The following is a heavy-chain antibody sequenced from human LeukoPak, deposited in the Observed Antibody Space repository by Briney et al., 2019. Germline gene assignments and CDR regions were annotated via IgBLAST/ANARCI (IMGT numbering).Heavy chain of an antibody. D-gene: IGHD2-15*01. J-gene: IGHJ3*02. Sequence: GETLKISCKGSGYIFTSYWIGWVRQMPGKGLEWMGIIYPGDSDTRYSPSFQGQVTISADKSISTAYLQWSSLKASDTAMYYCARPGYCSGGSCYSVGTRNAFDIWGQGTMVTVSS. V-gene: IGHV5-51*01. CDR1: GYIFTSYW. CDR3: ARPGYCSGGSCYSVGTRNAFDI. CDR2: IYPGDSDT.